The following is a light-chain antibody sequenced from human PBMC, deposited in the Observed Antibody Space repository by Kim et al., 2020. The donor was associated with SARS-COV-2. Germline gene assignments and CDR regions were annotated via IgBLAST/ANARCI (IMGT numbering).Light chain of an antibody. CDR1: QCVSRCY. J-gene: IGKJ4*01. CDR3: QQYGRSPLT. Sequence: SPGESAPLSCRARQCVSRCYLAWYQQKPGQAPRLLIYGASSMTTGIPIRFSGSGSGTDFALTISRLEPGGFAVYYCQQYGRSPLTFGGGAKVDIK. CDR2: GAS. V-gene: IGKV3-20*01.